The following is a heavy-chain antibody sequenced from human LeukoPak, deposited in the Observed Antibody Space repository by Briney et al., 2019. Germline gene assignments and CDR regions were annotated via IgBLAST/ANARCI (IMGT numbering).Heavy chain of an antibody. V-gene: IGHV1-69*05. J-gene: IGHJ4*02. Sequence: GSSVKVSCKASGGTFSSYAISWVRQAPGQGLEWMGGIITIFGTANYAQKFQGRVTITTDESTSTAYMELSSLRSEDTAVYYCARVRIGDCSGGSCHFDYWGQGTLVTVSS. D-gene: IGHD2-15*01. CDR3: ARVRIGDCSGGSCHFDY. CDR2: IITIFGTA. CDR1: GGTFSSYA.